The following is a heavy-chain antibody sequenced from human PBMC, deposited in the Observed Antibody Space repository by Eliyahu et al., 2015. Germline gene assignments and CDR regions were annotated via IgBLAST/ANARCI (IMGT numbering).Heavy chain of an antibody. CDR1: GYTFXGYY. Sequence: QVQLVQSGAEVKKPGASVKVXCXASGYTFXGYYMHWVRQAPGQGXEWMGWINPNSGXTNYAQKFQGRVTMTRDTSISTAYMELSRLRSDDTAVYYCARESEYSSSSGGFDYWGQGTLVTVSS. CDR3: ARESEYSSSSGGFDY. J-gene: IGHJ4*02. D-gene: IGHD6-6*01. CDR2: INPNSGXT. V-gene: IGHV1-2*02.